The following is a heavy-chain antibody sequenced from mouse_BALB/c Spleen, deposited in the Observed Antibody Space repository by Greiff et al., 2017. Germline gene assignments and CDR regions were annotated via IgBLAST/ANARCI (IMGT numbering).Heavy chain of an antibody. CDR2: INPSNGGT. D-gene: IGHD2-3*01. Sequence: VQLQQPGAELVKPGASVKLSCKASGYTFTSYYMYWVKQRPGQGLEWIGGINPSNGGTNFNEKFKSKATLTVDKSSSTAYMQLSSLTSEDSAVYYCTRRGYYEGVDYWGQGTSVTVSS. CDR1: GYTFTSYY. V-gene: IGHV1S81*02. J-gene: IGHJ4*01. CDR3: TRRGYYEGVDY.